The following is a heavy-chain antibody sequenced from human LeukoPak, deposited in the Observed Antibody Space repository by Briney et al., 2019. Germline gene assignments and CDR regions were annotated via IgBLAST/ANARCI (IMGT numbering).Heavy chain of an antibody. CDR3: ASSHSGSYPAFDP. Sequence: PSETLSLTCTVSGGSISSYYWSWIRQPPGKGLEWIGYIYYSGSTNYNPSLKSRVTISVDTSKNQFSLKLSSVTAADTAVYYCASSHSGSYPAFDPRGQGTLVTVSS. CDR1: GGSISSYY. D-gene: IGHD1-26*01. V-gene: IGHV4-59*08. J-gene: IGHJ5*02. CDR2: IYYSGST.